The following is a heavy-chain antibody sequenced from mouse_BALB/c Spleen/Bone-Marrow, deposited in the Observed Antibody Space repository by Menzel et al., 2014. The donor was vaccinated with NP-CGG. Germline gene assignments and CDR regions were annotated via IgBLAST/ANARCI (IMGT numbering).Heavy chain of an antibody. J-gene: IGHJ2*01. CDR1: GFAFSSYD. CDR3: ARRSAATYYFDY. V-gene: IGHV5-12-1*01. CDR2: ISNGGGST. D-gene: IGHD1-2*01. Sequence: EVQLVESGGGLVKPGGSLKLSCAVSGFAFSSYDMSWVRQTPEKRLEWVAYISNGGGSTYYPDTVKGRFTISRDNAKNTLYLQMSSLKSEDTAMYYCARRSAATYYFDYWGQGTLSQSPQ.